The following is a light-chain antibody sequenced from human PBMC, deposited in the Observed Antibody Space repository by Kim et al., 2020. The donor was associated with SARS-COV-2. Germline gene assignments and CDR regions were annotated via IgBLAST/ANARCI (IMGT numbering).Light chain of an antibody. Sequence: SYELTQPPSVSVSPGQTASISCSGDKLGDKYACWYQQKPGQSPVLVIYQDSQRPSGIPERFSGSNSGNTATLTISGTQAMDEADYYFQSWDSSTVV. V-gene: IGLV3-1*01. CDR2: QDS. CDR1: KLGDKY. CDR3: QSWDSSTVV. J-gene: IGLJ2*01.